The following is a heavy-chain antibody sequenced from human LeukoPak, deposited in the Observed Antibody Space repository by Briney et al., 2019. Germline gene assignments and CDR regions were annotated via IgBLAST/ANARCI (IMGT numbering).Heavy chain of an antibody. J-gene: IGHJ4*02. V-gene: IGHV4-34*01. CDR2: INHSGST. CDR3: ASIAAADFDY. D-gene: IGHD6-13*01. Sequence: SETLSLTCAVSGYSISSGYYWSWIRQPPGKGLEWIGEINHSGSTNYNPSLKSRVTISVDTSKNQFSLKLSSVTAADTAVYYCASIAAADFDYWGQGTLVTVSS. CDR1: GYSISSGYY.